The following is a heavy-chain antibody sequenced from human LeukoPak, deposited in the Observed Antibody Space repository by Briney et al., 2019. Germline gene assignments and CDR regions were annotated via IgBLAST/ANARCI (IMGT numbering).Heavy chain of an antibody. D-gene: IGHD2-15*01. Sequence: TGRSLRLSCAASGFTFSAYGLHWVRQAPGKGLEWVAVISFDGSNKYYADSVKGRFTISRDNSKKTLYLQMNSLRVEDTAVYYCAKDPSYCSGGSCPLDYWGQGTLVTVSS. CDR1: GFTFSAYG. CDR3: AKDPSYCSGGSCPLDY. CDR2: ISFDGSNK. V-gene: IGHV3-30*18. J-gene: IGHJ4*02.